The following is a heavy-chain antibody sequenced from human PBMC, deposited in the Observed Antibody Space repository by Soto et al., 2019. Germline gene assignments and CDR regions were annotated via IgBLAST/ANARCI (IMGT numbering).Heavy chain of an antibody. CDR2: ISSSGSTI. CDR3: ARDRLYCSSTSCYLNTFEH. D-gene: IGHD2-2*01. Sequence: PWGSLRLSCAASGFTFISYEINFFRHSPFKWLEWVSYISSSGSTIYYADSVKGRFTISRDNAKNSLYLQMNSLRAEDTAVYYCARDRLYCSSTSCYLNTFEHWGQGTLVTVSS. J-gene: IGHJ1*01. CDR1: GFTFISYE. V-gene: IGHV3-48*03.